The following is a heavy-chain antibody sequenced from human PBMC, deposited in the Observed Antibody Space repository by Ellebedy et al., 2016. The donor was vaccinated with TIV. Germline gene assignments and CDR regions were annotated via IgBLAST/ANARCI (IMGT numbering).Heavy chain of an antibody. CDR3: ASGPNQYFFDY. D-gene: IGHD1-14*01. CDR1: YDSISTYY. CDR2: IYYTGST. J-gene: IGHJ4*02. V-gene: IGHV4-59*01. Sequence: MPSETLSLTCSVPYDSISTYYWSWIRQPPGKGLEWIGYIYYTGSTNYNPSLKSRVTMSLDTSKNQPSLKLSSVTAADTAVYHCASGPNQYFFDYWGQGTLVTVSS.